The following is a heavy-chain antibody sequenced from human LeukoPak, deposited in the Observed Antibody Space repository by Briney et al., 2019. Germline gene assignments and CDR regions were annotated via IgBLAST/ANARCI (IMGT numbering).Heavy chain of an antibody. D-gene: IGHD2-15*01. J-gene: IGHJ6*02. CDR3: ARDASGTDYYYYGMDV. Sequence: GGSLRLSCAASGFTFSSYWMSWVRQAPGKGLEWVAVISYDGSNKYYADSVKGRFTISRDNSKNTLYLQMNSLRAEDTAAYYCARDASGTDYYYYGMDVWGQGTTVTVSS. CDR2: ISYDGSNK. V-gene: IGHV3-30*03. CDR1: GFTFSSYW.